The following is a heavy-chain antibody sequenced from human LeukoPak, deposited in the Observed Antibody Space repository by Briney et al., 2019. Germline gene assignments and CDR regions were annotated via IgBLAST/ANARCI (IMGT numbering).Heavy chain of an antibody. Sequence: PSETLALTCAVSGGSISSSSYYWGRIRQPPGKGLEWIGSIYYSGSTYYSPSLKSRLTISVDTSKNQFSLKLSSVTAADTAVYYCARRYYGSGSYLYYFDYWGERTLVTVSS. D-gene: IGHD3-10*01. CDR3: ARRYYGSGSYLYYFDY. CDR2: IYYSGST. J-gene: IGHJ4*02. CDR1: GGSISSSSYY. V-gene: IGHV4-39*01.